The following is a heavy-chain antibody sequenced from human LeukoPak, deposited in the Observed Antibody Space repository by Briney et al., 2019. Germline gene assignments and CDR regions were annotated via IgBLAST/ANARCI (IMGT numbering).Heavy chain of an antibody. Sequence: SETLSLTCTVSGGSISSYYWSWIRQPPGEGLEWIGYIYYSGSTNYNPSLKSRVTISVDTSKNQFSLKLSSVTAADTAVYYCARYDYGDYVFDYWGQGTLVTVSS. J-gene: IGHJ4*02. D-gene: IGHD4-17*01. V-gene: IGHV4-59*01. CDR2: IYYSGST. CDR1: GGSISSYY. CDR3: ARYDYGDYVFDY.